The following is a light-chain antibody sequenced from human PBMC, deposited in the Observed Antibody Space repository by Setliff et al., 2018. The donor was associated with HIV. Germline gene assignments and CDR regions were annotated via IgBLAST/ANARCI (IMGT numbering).Light chain of an antibody. V-gene: IGLV2-23*02. Sequence: QSALTQPPSASGSPGQSVTISCTGTSSDVGGYNYVSWYQQHPGKAPKLMIYEVSKRPSGVSNRFSGSKSGNTASLTISGLQAEDEADYYCCSYTGTSTFVFGIGTKV. J-gene: IGLJ1*01. CDR1: SSDVGGYNY. CDR3: CSYTGTSTFV. CDR2: EVS.